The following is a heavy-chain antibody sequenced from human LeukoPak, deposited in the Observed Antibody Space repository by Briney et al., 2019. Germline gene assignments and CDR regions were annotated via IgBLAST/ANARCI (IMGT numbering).Heavy chain of an antibody. CDR2: ISCNSGSI. Sequence: GGSLRLSCAASGFTFDDYAMHWVRQAPGKGLEWVSGISCNSGSIGYVDSVKGRFTISRDNAKNSLYLQMNSLRAEDTAVYYCARDTSHDIGGVRNAFDIWGQGTMVTVSS. J-gene: IGHJ3*02. V-gene: IGHV3-9*01. D-gene: IGHD3-16*01. CDR3: ARDTSHDIGGVRNAFDI. CDR1: GFTFDDYA.